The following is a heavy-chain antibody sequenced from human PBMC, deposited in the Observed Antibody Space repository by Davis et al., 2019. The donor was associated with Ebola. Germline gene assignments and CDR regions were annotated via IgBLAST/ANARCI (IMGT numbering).Heavy chain of an antibody. V-gene: IGHV4-34*01. CDR1: VDSFTGYY. CDR3: ARHQYCSGIGGSCYLLDY. CDR2: VNHSGST. D-gene: IGHD2-15*01. Sequence: MPSETLSLTCAVYVDSFTGYYWSWIRQPPGKGLEWIGEVNHSGSTNYNPSLKRRVAISVDTSKNQFSLKLSSVTAADTAVYYCARHQYCSGIGGSCYLLDYWGQGTLVTVSS. J-gene: IGHJ4*02.